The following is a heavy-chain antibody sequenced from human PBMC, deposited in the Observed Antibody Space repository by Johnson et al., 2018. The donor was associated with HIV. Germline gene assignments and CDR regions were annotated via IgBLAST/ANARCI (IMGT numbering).Heavy chain of an antibody. CDR3: AKDLDSSGLPDYAFDI. J-gene: IGHJ3*02. Sequence: MLLVESGGGVVQPGRSLRLSCAASGFTFSSYAMHWVRQAPGKGLEWVSAISGSGVSTYYADSVKGRFTISRDNSKNTLYLQMNSLRAEDTAVYYCAKDLDSSGLPDYAFDIWGQGTMVTVSS. V-gene: IGHV3-23*04. D-gene: IGHD3-22*01. CDR2: ISGSGVST. CDR1: GFTFSSYA.